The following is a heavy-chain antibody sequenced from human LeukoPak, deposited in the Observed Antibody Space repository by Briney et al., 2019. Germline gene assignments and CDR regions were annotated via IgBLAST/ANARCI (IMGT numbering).Heavy chain of an antibody. V-gene: IGHV3-23*01. CDR3: ANDTYYDFCSGYDYYYDMDV. Sequence: PGGSLRLSCAASGFTFSSYAMSWVRQAPGKGLEWVSAISGSGGSTYYADSVKGRFTISRDNSKNTLYLHMTILTAEHTAVYSCANDTYYDFCSGYDYYYDMDVCGQGTTVTVSS. D-gene: IGHD3-3*01. CDR1: GFTFSSYA. J-gene: IGHJ6*02. CDR2: ISGSGGST.